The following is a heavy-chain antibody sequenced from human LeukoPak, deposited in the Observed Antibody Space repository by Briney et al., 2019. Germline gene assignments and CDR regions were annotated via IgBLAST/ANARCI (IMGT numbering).Heavy chain of an antibody. J-gene: IGHJ4*02. D-gene: IGHD3-10*01. CDR3: AKALRKLLWFGDPIGY. Sequence: PGGSLRLSCTASGFTFSSYAMSWVRQAPGKGLEWVSAISGNGVSTYYADSVKGRFTISRDNSKNTLYLQMNSLRAEDTAVYYCAKALRKLLWFGDPIGYWGQGTLVTVSS. CDR2: ISGNGVST. CDR1: GFTFSSYA. V-gene: IGHV3-23*01.